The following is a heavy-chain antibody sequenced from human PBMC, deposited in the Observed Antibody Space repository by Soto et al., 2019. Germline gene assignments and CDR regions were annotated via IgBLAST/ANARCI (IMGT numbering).Heavy chain of an antibody. CDR3: AKDLIHGSGSYYTNYYYYGMDV. D-gene: IGHD3-10*01. V-gene: IGHV3-23*01. Sequence: EVQLLESGGGLVQPGGSLRLSCAASGFTFSSYAMSWVRQAPGKGLEWVSAISGSGGSTYYADSVKGRFTISRDNSKNTLYLQMNSLRAEDTAVYYCAKDLIHGSGSYYTNYYYYGMDVWGQGTTVTVSS. J-gene: IGHJ6*02. CDR2: ISGSGGST. CDR1: GFTFSSYA.